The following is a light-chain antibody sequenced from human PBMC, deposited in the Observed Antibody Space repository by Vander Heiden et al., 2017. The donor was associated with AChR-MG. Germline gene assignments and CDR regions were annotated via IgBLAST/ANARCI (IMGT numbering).Light chain of an antibody. CDR2: TAS. CDR1: QSISSY. V-gene: IGKV1-39*01. CDR3: QQSYSSPRT. Sequence: IQMTQPPSSLSASVGDRVTITCRASQSISSYLTWYQQKPGEPPKLLIYTASSLQSGVPSRFSGSGSGTDFTLTISSLQPEDFATYYCQQSYSSPRTFGQGTKVEIK. J-gene: IGKJ1*01.